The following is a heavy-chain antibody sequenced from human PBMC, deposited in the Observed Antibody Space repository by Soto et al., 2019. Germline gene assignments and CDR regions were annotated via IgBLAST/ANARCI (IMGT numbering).Heavy chain of an antibody. Sequence: SETLSLTCSVSGGSISRYYWSWIRQPPGKGLEWIGYAYYSGDTGYNPSLKSRVTMAVDTSKSQVSLKLSSVTAAGTAVYYCARDRSTYGGGGTGEVKENWFDPWGQGALVTVS. V-gene: IGHV4-59*01. CDR3: ARDRSTYGGGGTGEVKENWFDP. CDR2: AYYSGDT. CDR1: GGSISRYY. J-gene: IGHJ5*02. D-gene: IGHD2-8*01.